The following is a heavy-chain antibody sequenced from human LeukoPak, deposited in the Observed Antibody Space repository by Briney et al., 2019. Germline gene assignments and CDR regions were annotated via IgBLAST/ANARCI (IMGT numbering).Heavy chain of an antibody. CDR2: INHSGYT. CDR1: GVSFNDYY. D-gene: IGHD4-17*01. V-gene: IGHV4-34*01. J-gene: IGHJ4*02. CDR3: TRMTTGHDY. Sequence: SETLSLTCAVSGVSFNDYYWSWVRQTPGKGLEWIGEINHSGYTNDSPSLKSLVTLSIDTSRKQFSLNLRSVTVADTGIYYCTRMTTGHDYWGQGTLVTVSS.